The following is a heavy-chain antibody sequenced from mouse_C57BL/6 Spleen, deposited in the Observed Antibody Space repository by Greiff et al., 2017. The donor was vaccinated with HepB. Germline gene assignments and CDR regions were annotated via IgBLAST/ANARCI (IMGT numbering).Heavy chain of an antibody. V-gene: IGHV3-6*01. D-gene: IGHD4-1*01. CDR3: AELTGSYAMDY. Sequence: EVKLLESGPGLVKPSQSLSLTCSVTGYSITSGYYWNWIRQFPGNKLEWMGYISYDGSNNYNPSLKNRISITRDTSKNQFFLKLNSVTTEDTATYYCAELTGSYAMDYWGQGTSVTVSS. CDR1: GYSITSGYY. J-gene: IGHJ4*01. CDR2: ISYDGSN.